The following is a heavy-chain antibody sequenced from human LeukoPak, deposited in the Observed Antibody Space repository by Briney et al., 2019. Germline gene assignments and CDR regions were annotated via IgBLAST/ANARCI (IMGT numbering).Heavy chain of an antibody. Sequence: ASVKVSCKASGYTFTGYYMHWVRQAPGQGLEWMGWINPNSGNTNYAQKFQGRVTMTRDTSISTAYMELSRLRSDDTAVYYCARGAYDSSGYYYGRVFDYWGQGTLVTVSS. J-gene: IGHJ4*02. CDR2: INPNSGNT. V-gene: IGHV1-2*02. CDR3: ARGAYDSSGYYYGRVFDY. D-gene: IGHD3-22*01. CDR1: GYTFTGYY.